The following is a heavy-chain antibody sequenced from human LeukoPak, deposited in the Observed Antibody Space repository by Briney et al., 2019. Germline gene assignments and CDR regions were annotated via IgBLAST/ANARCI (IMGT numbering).Heavy chain of an antibody. V-gene: IGHV4-39*01. J-gene: IGHJ4*02. Sequence: SETLSLTCTVPGDSISSSSYSWGWIRQPPGEGLEWIGSIYYSGTTYYNPSLKSRVTISVDTSKNQLSLKLSSVTAADTAVYYCARGVTFGGQGTLVTVSS. CDR2: IYYSGTT. CDR3: ARGVTF. D-gene: IGHD3-3*01. CDR1: GDSISSSSYS.